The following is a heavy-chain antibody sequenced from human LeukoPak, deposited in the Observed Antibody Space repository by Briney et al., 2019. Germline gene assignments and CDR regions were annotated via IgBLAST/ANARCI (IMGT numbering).Heavy chain of an antibody. CDR2: ILPGGRES. V-gene: IGHV3-7*01. J-gene: IGHJ4*02. CDR1: GYSFSSNM. CDR3: RAHGY. Sequence: GGSLRLSCVVSGYSFSSNMMTWVRQAPGKGLEWVATILPGGRESYRVDSVKGRFTISRDNAKNSLYLQMSSLRAEDTAVYYMRAHGYWGQGTLVTVTS. D-gene: IGHD2-2*01.